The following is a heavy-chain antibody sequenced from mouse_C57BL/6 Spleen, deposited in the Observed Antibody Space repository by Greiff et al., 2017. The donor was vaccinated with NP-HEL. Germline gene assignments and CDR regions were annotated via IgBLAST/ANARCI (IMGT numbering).Heavy chain of an antibody. CDR2: IYPGDGDT. V-gene: IGHV1-82*01. D-gene: IGHD1-1*01. J-gene: IGHJ1*03. CDR3: ASSLYYGSSQRYFDV. CDR1: GYAFSSSW. Sequence: QVQLQQSGPELVKPGASVKISCKASGYAFSSSWMNWVKQRPGKGLEWIGRIYPGDGDTNYNGKFKGKATLTADKSSSTAYMQLISLTSEDSAVYFCASSLYYGSSQRYFDVWGTGTTVTVSS.